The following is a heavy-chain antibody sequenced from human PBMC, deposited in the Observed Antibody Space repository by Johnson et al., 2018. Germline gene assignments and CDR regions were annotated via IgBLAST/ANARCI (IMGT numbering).Heavy chain of an antibody. J-gene: IGHJ6*04. Sequence: LQESGGGVVQPGGSLRLSCAVSGFSFSSYWMSWVRQAPGKGLEWVANIKTDGSEVYYVDSVKGRFTISRDNAKNSMYLQMNSLRAEDTAVYYCAREGRISDVWGKGSTVTVSS. V-gene: IGHV3-7*01. CDR3: AREGRISDV. CDR2: IKTDGSEV. D-gene: IGHD1-26*01. CDR1: GFSFSSYW.